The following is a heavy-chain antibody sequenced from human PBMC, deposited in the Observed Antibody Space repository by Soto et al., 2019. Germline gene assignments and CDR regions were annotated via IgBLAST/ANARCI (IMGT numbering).Heavy chain of an antibody. V-gene: IGHV4-34*01. CDR3: ARVVPAGVNAAGVDY. D-gene: IGHD2-2*01. Sequence: SETLSLTCAVYGGSFSGYYWSWIRQPPGKGLEWIGEINHSGSTNYNPSLKSRVTISVDTSKNQFSLKLSSVTAADTAVYYCARVVPAGVNAAGVDYWGQGTLVTVSS. CDR2: INHSGST. CDR1: GGSFSGYY. J-gene: IGHJ4*02.